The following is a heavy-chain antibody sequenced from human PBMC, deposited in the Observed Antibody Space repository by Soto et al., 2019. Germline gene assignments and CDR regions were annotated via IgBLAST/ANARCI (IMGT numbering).Heavy chain of an antibody. Sequence: QVQLVQSGAEVKKPGASVKVSCKASGYNFTSYYMHWVRQAPGQGLEWMGIINPSGGSTSYAQKFQGRVTMTRDTSTSTVYMELSSLRSEDTAVYYCARDRYSSSRGLEYFQHWGQGTLVTVSS. J-gene: IGHJ1*01. CDR1: GYNFTSYY. D-gene: IGHD6-13*01. CDR3: ARDRYSSSRGLEYFQH. V-gene: IGHV1-46*03. CDR2: INPSGGST.